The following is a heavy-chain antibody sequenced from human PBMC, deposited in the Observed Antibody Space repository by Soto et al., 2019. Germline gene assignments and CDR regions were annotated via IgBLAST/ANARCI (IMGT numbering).Heavy chain of an antibody. J-gene: IGHJ3*02. Sequence: GSLRLSCAASGFTFSSYAMHWVRQAPGKGLEWVAVISYDGSNKYYADSVKGRLTISRDNSKNTLYLQMNSLRAEDTAVYYCAREITMIVVVNDGDAFDIWGQGTMVTVSS. CDR2: ISYDGSNK. D-gene: IGHD3-22*01. CDR3: AREITMIVVVNDGDAFDI. CDR1: GFTFSSYA. V-gene: IGHV3-30-3*01.